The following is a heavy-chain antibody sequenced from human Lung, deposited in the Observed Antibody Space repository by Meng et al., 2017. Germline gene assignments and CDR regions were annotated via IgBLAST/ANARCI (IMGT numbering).Heavy chain of an antibody. V-gene: IGHV4-4*02. D-gene: IGHD4-11*01. CDR3: ARGPTTMAHDFDY. CDR1: SGALHSSNW. Sequence: QLRCPGPGWVKPSGILSSTCAVSSGALHSSNWWRWVRQPPGKGLEWIGDIYHSGSTNYNPSLESRATIAVDTSQNNLSLKLSSVTAADSAVYYCARGPTTMAHDFDYWGQGTLVTVSS. CDR2: IYHSGST. J-gene: IGHJ4*02.